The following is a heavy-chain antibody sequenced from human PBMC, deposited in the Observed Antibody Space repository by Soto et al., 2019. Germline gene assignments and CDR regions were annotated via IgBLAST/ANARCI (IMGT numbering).Heavy chain of an antibody. Sequence: QITLKESGPTLVKPTQTLTLTCTFSGFSLSTCRVGVAGIRQPPGKDLEGLALIYWGDDKRYSPSLKSRLTNTEDTSKNPVVLTITNMHPVDTATYYYVHSLKTNIGLWGFYSVREVWGQGTTVTVSS. D-gene: IGHD2-15*01. J-gene: IGHJ6*02. V-gene: IGHV2-5*02. CDR2: IYWGDDK. CDR3: VHSLKTNIGLWGFYSVREV. CDR1: GFSLSTCRVG.